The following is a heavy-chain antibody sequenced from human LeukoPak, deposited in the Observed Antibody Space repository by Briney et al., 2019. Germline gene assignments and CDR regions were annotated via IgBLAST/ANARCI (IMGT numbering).Heavy chain of an antibody. Sequence: EASVKVSCKASGYIFSDYYIHWVRQAPGQGPEWMGWINPHSGGTNYAQKFRGRVTMTRDTSISTTYMELSSLRSEDTAVYYCARRPGRRLHWYFDLWGRGTLVTVSS. CDR1: GYIFSDYY. J-gene: IGHJ2*01. D-gene: IGHD5-18*01. V-gene: IGHV1-2*02. CDR2: INPHSGGT. CDR3: ARRPGRRLHWYFDL.